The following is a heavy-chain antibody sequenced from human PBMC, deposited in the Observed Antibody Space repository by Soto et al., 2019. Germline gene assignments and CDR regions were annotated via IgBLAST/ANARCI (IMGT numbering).Heavy chain of an antibody. V-gene: IGHV1-2*04. CDR1: GYTFTSYD. D-gene: IGHD3-3*02. J-gene: IGHJ6*02. CDR3: ARHFHYGMDV. CDR2: MNPNSGGT. Sequence: ASVKVSCKASGYTFTSYDINWVRQATGQGLEWMGWMNPNSGGTNYAQKFQGWVTMTRDTSISTAYMELSRLRSDDTAVYYCARHFHYGMDVWGQGTTVTVSS.